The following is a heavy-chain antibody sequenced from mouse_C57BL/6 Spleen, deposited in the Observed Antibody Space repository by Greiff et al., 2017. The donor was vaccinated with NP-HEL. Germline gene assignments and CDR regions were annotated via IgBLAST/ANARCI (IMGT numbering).Heavy chain of an antibody. V-gene: IGHV1-52*01. D-gene: IGHD2-5*01. CDR3: AGSNYGAWFAY. Sequence: QVQLQQPGAELVRPGSSVKLSCKASGYTFTSYWMHWVKQRPIQGLEWIGNIDPSDSETHYNQKFKDKATLTVDKSSSTAYMQLSSLTSEDSAVYDCAGSNYGAWFAYWGQGTLVTVAA. J-gene: IGHJ3*01. CDR1: GYTFTSYW. CDR2: IDPSDSET.